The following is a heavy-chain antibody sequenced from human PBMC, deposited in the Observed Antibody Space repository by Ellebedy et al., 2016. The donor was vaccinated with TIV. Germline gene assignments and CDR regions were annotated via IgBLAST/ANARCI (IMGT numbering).Heavy chain of an antibody. CDR1: GLTVSNTY. V-gene: IGHV3-53*01. CDR2: VFDGGAT. J-gene: IGHJ6*03. Sequence: GESLKISXAASGLTVSNTYMSWVRQAPGKGLEWVSVVFDGGATFYADSVKGRFTISRDNSKNTVSLQMNSLRADDTAVYYCAKESPYSNDRYYYMDVWGKGTTGTVSS. D-gene: IGHD4-11*01. CDR3: AKESPYSNDRYYYMDV.